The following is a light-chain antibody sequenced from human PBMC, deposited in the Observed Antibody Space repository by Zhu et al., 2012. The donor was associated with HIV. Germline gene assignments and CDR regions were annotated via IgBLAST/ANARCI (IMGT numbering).Light chain of an antibody. CDR2: GAS. Sequence: EIVLTQSPDTLSLSPGDRATLACRASQSVSSNYLIWYQQKPGQAPRPLIYGASDRASGVPDRFSGSGSGTDFTLTITRLESEDFAVYYCQQYDTSPMTFGQGTKVEVK. V-gene: IGKV3-20*01. J-gene: IGKJ1*01. CDR1: QSVSSNY. CDR3: QQYDTSPMT.